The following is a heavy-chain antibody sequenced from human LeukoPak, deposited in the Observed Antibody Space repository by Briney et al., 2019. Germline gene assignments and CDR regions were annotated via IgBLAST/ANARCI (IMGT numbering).Heavy chain of an antibody. Sequence: GGSLRLSCAVSGFPLSSYAMSWVRQAPGKGLEWVSAISGSGGSTYYADSVKGRFTISRDNSKNTLYLQMNSLRAEDTAVYYCAKGGNYDILTGLSWFDPWGQGTLVTVSS. CDR2: ISGSGGST. CDR3: AKGGNYDILTGLSWFDP. D-gene: IGHD3-9*01. V-gene: IGHV3-23*01. CDR1: GFPLSSYA. J-gene: IGHJ5*02.